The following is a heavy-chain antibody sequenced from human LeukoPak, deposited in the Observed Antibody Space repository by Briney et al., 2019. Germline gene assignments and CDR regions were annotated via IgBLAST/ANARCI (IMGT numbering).Heavy chain of an antibody. CDR1: GGSISSYY. CDR2: IYTSGST. J-gene: IGHJ3*02. D-gene: IGHD6-13*01. V-gene: IGHV4-4*07. Sequence: ASETLSLTCTVSGGSISSYYWSWIRQPAGKGLEWIGRIYTSGSTNYNPSLKSRVTMSVDTSKNQFSLKLSSVTAADTAVYYCARGVGSWYFYPNYAFDIWGQGTMVTVSS. CDR3: ARGVGSWYFYPNYAFDI.